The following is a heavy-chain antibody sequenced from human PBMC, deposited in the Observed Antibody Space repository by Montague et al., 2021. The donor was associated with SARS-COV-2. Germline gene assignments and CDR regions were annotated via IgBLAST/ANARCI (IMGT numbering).Heavy chain of an antibody. CDR2: IYYRGST. J-gene: IGHJ4*02. Sequence: SETLSLTCTVSGGSISSYYWSRIRQPPGKGLEWIGYIYYRGSTNYNPSLKSRVTIAVDTSKNQFSLKVSSVTAADTAVYYCARLQGGRRLMDYWGQGTLVTVPS. V-gene: IGHV4-59*01. CDR1: GGSISSYY. CDR3: ARLQGGRRLMDY. D-gene: IGHD5-12*01.